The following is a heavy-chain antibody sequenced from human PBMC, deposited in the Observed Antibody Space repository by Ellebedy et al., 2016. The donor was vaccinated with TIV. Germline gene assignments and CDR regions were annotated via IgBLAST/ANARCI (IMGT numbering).Heavy chain of an antibody. D-gene: IGHD3-10*01. CDR3: ARDTYYYGSGSYGYFDY. V-gene: IGHV3-7*01. CDR1: GFTFSSYW. Sequence: PGGSLRLSCAASGFTFSSYWMSWVRQAPGKGLEWVANINQDGSEKYYVDSVKGRFTISRDNAKNSLYLQMNSLRAEDTAVYYCARDTYYYGSGSYGYFDYWGQGTLVTVSS. J-gene: IGHJ4*02. CDR2: INQDGSEK.